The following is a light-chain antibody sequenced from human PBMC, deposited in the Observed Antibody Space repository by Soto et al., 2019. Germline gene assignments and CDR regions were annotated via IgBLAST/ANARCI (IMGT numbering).Light chain of an antibody. CDR1: SSYVGGYNY. CDR3: SSYTSSSTLL. CDR2: DVS. J-gene: IGLJ1*01. V-gene: IGLV2-14*01. Sequence: QSALTQPASVSGSPGQSITISCTGTSSYVGGYNYVSWYQQHPGKAPKLMIYDVSNRPSGVSNGFSGSKSGNTASLTISGLQAEDEADYYCSSYTSSSTLLFGTGTKVTV.